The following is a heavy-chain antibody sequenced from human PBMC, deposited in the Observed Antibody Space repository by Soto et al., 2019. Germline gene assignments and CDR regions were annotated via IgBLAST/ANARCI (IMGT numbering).Heavy chain of an antibody. CDR3: AHPERRSPRDSSGWSVFDY. CDR2: IYWDDDK. V-gene: IGHV2-5*02. J-gene: IGHJ4*02. D-gene: IGHD6-19*01. CDR1: GFSLSTSGVG. Sequence: QITLKESGPTLVKPTQTLTLTCTFSGFSLSTSGVGVGWIRQPPGKALEWLALIYWDDDKRYSPSLKSRLTITKDTSKNQVVITMTNMDPVDTATYYCAHPERRSPRDSSGWSVFDYWGQGTLVTVSS.